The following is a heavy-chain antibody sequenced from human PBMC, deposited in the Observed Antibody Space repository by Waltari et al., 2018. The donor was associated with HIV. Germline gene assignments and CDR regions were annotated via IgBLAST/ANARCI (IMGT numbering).Heavy chain of an antibody. CDR2: IYYSVST. D-gene: IGHD2-2*02. J-gene: IGHJ4*02. CDR3: ARRAIYCSSTSCYTGYGVFDY. Sequence: QLQLQESGPGLVKPSETLSLTCTVSGGSISSSSYYWGWIRQPPGKGLGWIGSIYYSVSTYHNPSLKSRVTISVDTSKNQFSLKLSSVTAADTAVYYCARRAIYCSSTSCYTGYGVFDYWGQGTLVTVSS. V-gene: IGHV4-39*01. CDR1: GGSISSSSYY.